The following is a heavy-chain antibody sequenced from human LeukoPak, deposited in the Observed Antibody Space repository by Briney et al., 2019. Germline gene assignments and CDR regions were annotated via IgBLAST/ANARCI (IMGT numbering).Heavy chain of an antibody. D-gene: IGHD3-3*01. CDR3: AREESDYDFWSGYYTAYNWFDP. Sequence: ASVKVSCKASGYTFTSYGISWVRQAPGQGLEWMGWISAYNGNTNYAQKLQGRVTMTTGTSTSTAYMELRSLRSDDTAVYYCAREESDYDFWSGYYTAYNWFDPWGQGTLVTVSS. J-gene: IGHJ5*02. CDR1: GYTFTSYG. CDR2: ISAYNGNT. V-gene: IGHV1-18*01.